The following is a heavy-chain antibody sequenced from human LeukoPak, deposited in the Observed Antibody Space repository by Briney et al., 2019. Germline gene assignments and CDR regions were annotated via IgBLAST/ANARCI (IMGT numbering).Heavy chain of an antibody. CDR3: ARGPRSANFFAGDY. CDR2: INADGSGT. Sequence: GGSLRLSCAASGFTFSSHWVHWVRQAPGKGLVWVSRINADGSGTIYADSVKGRFTISRDNAKNTLYLQMNSLRAEDTAVYYCARGPRSANFFAGDYWGQGTLVTVSS. J-gene: IGHJ4*02. D-gene: IGHD3-3*01. V-gene: IGHV3-74*01. CDR1: GFTFSSHW.